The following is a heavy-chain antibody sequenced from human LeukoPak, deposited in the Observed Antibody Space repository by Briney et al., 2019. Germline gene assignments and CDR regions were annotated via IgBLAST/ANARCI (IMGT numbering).Heavy chain of an antibody. D-gene: IGHD1-26*01. CDR3: ARGGIVGATTFDFDY. J-gene: IGHJ4*02. CDR1: GGSFSGYY. V-gene: IGHV4-34*01. CDR2: INHSGST. Sequence: SETVSLTCADYGGSFSGYYWSWIRQPPGKGLERIGEINHSGSTNYNPSLKSRVTISVDTSKNQFSLKLSSVTAADTAVYYCARGGIVGATTFDFDYWGQGTLVTVSS.